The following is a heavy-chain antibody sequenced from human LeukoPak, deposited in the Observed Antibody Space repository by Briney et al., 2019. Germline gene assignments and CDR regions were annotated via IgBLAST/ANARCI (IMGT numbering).Heavy chain of an antibody. CDR2: MNPSSGNT. V-gene: IGHV1-8*01. D-gene: IGHD3-16*02. Sequence: ASVKVSCKASGYTFTSYDINWVRQATGQGLEWMGWMNPSSGNTGYAQKFQGRVTMTRNTSISTAYMELSSLRSEDTAVYYCARGFGRYRQVGGDRFFDYWGQGTLVTVSS. J-gene: IGHJ4*02. CDR1: GYTFTSYD. CDR3: ARGFGRYRQVGGDRFFDY.